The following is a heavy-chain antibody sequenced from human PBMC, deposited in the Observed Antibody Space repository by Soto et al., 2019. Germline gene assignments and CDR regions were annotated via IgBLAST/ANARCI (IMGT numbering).Heavy chain of an antibody. J-gene: IGHJ6*02. CDR3: ASIAAAGRYYYYGMDV. Sequence: TSQTMSLTCAVGGGSFSGYYWLRISQPPGKGLEWIGEINHSGSANYNPSLKSRVTISVDTSKNQFSLKLSSVTAADTAVYYCASIAAAGRYYYYGMDVWGQGTTVTVSS. CDR2: INHSGSA. D-gene: IGHD6-13*01. CDR1: GGSFSGYY. V-gene: IGHV4-34*01.